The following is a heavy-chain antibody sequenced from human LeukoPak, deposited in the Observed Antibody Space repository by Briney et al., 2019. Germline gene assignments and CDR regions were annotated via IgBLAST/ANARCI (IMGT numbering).Heavy chain of an antibody. CDR1: GGSISSYY. CDR2: IYYSGST. V-gene: IGHV4-59*01. D-gene: IGHD2-15*01. CDR3: ARGIGYCSGGSCYSAQQNYYYYYMDV. J-gene: IGHJ6*03. Sequence: SETLSLTCTVSGGSISSYYWSWIRRPPGKGLEWIGYIYYSGSTNYNPSLKSRVTISVHTSKNQFSLKLSSVTAADTAVYYCARGIGYCSGGSCYSAQQNYYYYYMDVWGKGTTVIVSS.